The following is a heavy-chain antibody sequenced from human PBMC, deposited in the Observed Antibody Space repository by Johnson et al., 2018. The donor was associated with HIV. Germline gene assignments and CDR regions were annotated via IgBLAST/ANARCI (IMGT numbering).Heavy chain of an antibody. J-gene: IGHJ3*02. V-gene: IGHV3-30-3*01. D-gene: IGHD4-17*01. CDR3: VKGGHGDYGGEAFDI. CDR1: GFTFSSYA. CDR2: ISYDGSNK. Sequence: VQLVESGGGLVKPGGSLRLSCAASGFTFSSYAMHWVRQAPGKGLEWVAVISYDGSNKYYADSVKGRFTISRDNSKNTQHLQMNSLRAADTAVYYCVKGGHGDYGGEAFDIWGQGTLVTVSS.